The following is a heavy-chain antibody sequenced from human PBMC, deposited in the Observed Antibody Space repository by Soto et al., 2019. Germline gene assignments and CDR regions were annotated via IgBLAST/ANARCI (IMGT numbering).Heavy chain of an antibody. J-gene: IGHJ4*02. Sequence: SAPTLVNHTQTLTLTCTFSGFSLSTSGVGVGWIRQPPGKALEWLALIYWDDDKRYSPSLKARLTITKDTYKNQVVLTMTNMDPVDTATYYCAHRPSGWYLFDYWGQGTLVTVSS. CDR1: GFSLSTSGVG. D-gene: IGHD6-19*01. CDR3: AHRPSGWYLFDY. CDR2: IYWDDDK. V-gene: IGHV2-5*02.